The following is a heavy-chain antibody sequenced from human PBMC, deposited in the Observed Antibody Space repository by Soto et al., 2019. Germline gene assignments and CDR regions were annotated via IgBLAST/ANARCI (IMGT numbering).Heavy chain of an antibody. CDR2: INHSGST. Sequence: SETLSLTCAVYGGSFSGYYWSWIRQPPGKGLEWIGEINHSGSTNYNPSLKSRVTISVDTSKNQFSLKLSSVTAADTAVYYCARGGRGYSYGSVPGYFDYWGQGTLVTVSS. CDR1: GGSFSGYY. D-gene: IGHD5-18*01. CDR3: ARGGRGYSYGSVPGYFDY. V-gene: IGHV4-34*01. J-gene: IGHJ4*02.